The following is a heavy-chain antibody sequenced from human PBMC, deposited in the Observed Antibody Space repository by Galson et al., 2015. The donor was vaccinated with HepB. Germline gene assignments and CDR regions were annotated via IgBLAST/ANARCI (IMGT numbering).Heavy chain of an antibody. J-gene: IGHJ6*02. D-gene: IGHD1-26*01. Sequence: SVKVSCKASGGTFSSYAISWVRQAPGQGLEWMGGIIPIFGTANYAQKFQGRVTITADESTSTAYMELSSLRSEGTAVYYCARAQNSGSREYYYYYGMDVWGQGTTVTVSS. CDR3: ARAQNSGSREYYYYYGMDV. CDR2: IIPIFGTA. CDR1: GGTFSSYA. V-gene: IGHV1-69*13.